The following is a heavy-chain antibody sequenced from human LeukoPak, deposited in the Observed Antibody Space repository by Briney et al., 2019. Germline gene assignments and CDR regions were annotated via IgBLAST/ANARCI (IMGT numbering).Heavy chain of an antibody. CDR3: AREMATIRDAFDI. J-gene: IGHJ3*02. CDR1: GGSISSYY. D-gene: IGHD5-24*01. CDR2: IYYSGSTST. Sequence: SSETVSLTCTVSGGSISSYYWSWIRQPPGKGLEWIGYIYYSGSTSTNYNPSLKSRVTISVDTSKNQFSLKLSSVTAADTAVYYCAREMATIRDAFDIWGQGTIDPVSS. V-gene: IGHV4-59*01.